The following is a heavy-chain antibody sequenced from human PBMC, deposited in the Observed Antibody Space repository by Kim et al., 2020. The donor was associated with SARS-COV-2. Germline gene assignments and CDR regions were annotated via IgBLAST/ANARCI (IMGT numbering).Heavy chain of an antibody. J-gene: IGHJ6*02. CDR2: INHSGST. CDR1: GGSFSGYY. CDR3: ARRITMVRGGNHVMDV. V-gene: IGHV4-34*01. D-gene: IGHD3-10*01. Sequence: SETLSLTCAVYGGSFSGYYWSWIRQPPGKGLEWIGEINHSGSTNYNPSLKSRVTISVDTSKNQFSLKLSSVTAADTAVYYCARRITMVRGGNHVMDVWGQGTTVTVSS.